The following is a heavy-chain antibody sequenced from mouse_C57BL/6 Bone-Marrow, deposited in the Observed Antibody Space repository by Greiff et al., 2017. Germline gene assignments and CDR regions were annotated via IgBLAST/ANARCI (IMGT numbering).Heavy chain of an antibody. Sequence: EVQLQQSGAELVRPGASVKLSCTASGFNIKDDYMHWVKQRPEQGLEWIGWIDPENGDTEYASKFQGKATITADTSSNTAYLQLSSLTSEDTAVYYCTTGYYSNSWFAYWGQGTLVTVSA. V-gene: IGHV14-4*01. CDR2: IDPENGDT. D-gene: IGHD2-5*01. CDR1: GFNIKDDY. J-gene: IGHJ3*01. CDR3: TTGYYSNSWFAY.